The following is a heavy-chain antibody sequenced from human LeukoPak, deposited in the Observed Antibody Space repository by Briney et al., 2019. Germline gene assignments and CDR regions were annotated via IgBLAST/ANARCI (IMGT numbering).Heavy chain of an antibody. V-gene: IGHV1-3*01. D-gene: IGHD2-15*01. CDR3: ARARNVVVTVPFDH. J-gene: IGHJ5*02. CDR2: INAGNGNT. Sequence: GASVKVSCKASGYTFTSYSMHWVRQAPGQRLEWMGWINAGNGNTKYSQKFQGRVTITRDTSASTAYMQLSSLRSEDTAVYYCARARNVVVTVPFDHWGQGTLVTVSS. CDR1: GYTFTSYS.